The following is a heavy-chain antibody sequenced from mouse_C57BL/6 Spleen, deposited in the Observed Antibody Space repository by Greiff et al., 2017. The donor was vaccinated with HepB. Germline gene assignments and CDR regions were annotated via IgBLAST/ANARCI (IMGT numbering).Heavy chain of an antibody. J-gene: IGHJ3*01. Sequence: EVKVVESGEGLVKPGGSLKLSCAASGFTFSSYAMSWVRQTPEKRLEWVAYISSGGDYIYYADTVKGRFTISRDNARNTLYLQMSSLKSEDTAMYDCTRGENYYGSSSWFAYWGQGTLVTVSA. CDR2: ISSGGDYI. CDR1: GFTFSSYA. D-gene: IGHD1-1*01. CDR3: TRGENYYGSSSWFAY. V-gene: IGHV5-9-1*02.